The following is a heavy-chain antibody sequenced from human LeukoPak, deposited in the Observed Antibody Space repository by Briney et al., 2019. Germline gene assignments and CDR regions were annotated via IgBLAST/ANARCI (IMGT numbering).Heavy chain of an antibody. V-gene: IGHV3-23*01. CDR3: AKDFGSYYATEFDY. D-gene: IGHD1-26*01. J-gene: IGHJ4*02. CDR2: ISGSGGST. Sequence: GGSLRLSCPASGFTFSSYAMSWVRQAPGKGLEWVSAISGSGGSTYYADSVKGRFTISRDNSKNTLYLQMNSLRAEDTAVYYCAKDFGSYYATEFDYWGQGTLVTVSS. CDR1: GFTFSSYA.